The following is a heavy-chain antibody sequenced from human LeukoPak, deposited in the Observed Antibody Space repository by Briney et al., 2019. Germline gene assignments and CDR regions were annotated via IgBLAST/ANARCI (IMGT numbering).Heavy chain of an antibody. Sequence: GGSLRLSCAASGFTFSSYEMNWVRQAPGKGLEWVSYISSSSSTIYYADSVKGRFTISRDNAKNSLYLQMNSLRAEDTAVYYCARDRGGSYFDFDYWGQGTLVTVSS. D-gene: IGHD1-26*01. J-gene: IGHJ4*02. CDR1: GFTFSSYE. CDR2: ISSSSSTI. CDR3: ARDRGGSYFDFDY. V-gene: IGHV3-48*01.